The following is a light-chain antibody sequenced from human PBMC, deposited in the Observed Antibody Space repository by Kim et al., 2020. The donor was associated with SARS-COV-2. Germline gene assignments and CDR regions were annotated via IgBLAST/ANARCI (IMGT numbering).Light chain of an antibody. CDR2: EVS. J-gene: IGLJ1*01. CDR1: SSGVGSYNR. Sequence: GQSVPISCTGTSSGVGSYNRVSWYQQPPGTAPKLMIYEVSNRPSGVPDRFSGSKSGNTASLTISGLQAEDEADYYCYSYTSSTTHVFGTGTKVTVL. CDR3: YSYTSSTTHV. V-gene: IGLV2-18*02.